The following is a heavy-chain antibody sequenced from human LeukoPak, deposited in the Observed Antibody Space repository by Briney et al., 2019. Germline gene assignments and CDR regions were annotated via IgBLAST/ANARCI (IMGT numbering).Heavy chain of an antibody. Sequence: GGSLRLSCAASGFTFNNFAITWVRQAPGKGLEWVSGISDDGGSTNYADSVKGRFSVSRDNFKNTLFLQMNSLRAEDTAVYYCAKTTRPLGALDYWGQGTLVTVSS. CDR3: AKTTRPLGALDY. CDR2: ISDDGGST. D-gene: IGHD1-26*01. CDR1: GFTFNNFA. V-gene: IGHV3-23*01. J-gene: IGHJ4*02.